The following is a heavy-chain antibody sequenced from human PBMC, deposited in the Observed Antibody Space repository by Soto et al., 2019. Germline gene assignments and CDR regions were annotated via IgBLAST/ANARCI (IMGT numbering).Heavy chain of an antibody. CDR1: GFTFSSYS. V-gene: IGHV3-21*01. J-gene: IGHJ3*02. CDR3: ARDGDSSGYSDAFDI. CDR2: ISSSSSYI. Sequence: EVQLVESGGGLVQPGGSLRLSCAASGFTFSSYSMNWVRQAPGKGLEWVSSISSSSSYIYYADSVKGRFTISRDNAKNSLYLQMNSLRAEDTAVYYCARDGDSSGYSDAFDIWGQGTMVTVSS. D-gene: IGHD3-22*01.